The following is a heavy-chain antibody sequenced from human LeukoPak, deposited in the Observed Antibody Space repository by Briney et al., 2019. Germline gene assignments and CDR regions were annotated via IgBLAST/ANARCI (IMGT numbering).Heavy chain of an antibody. V-gene: IGHV3-30*02. CDR2: IRYDGRNN. CDR3: AKTYYDFWSSYYPFDP. J-gene: IGHJ5*02. Sequence: GGSLRLSCAASGFTFSSYGMHWVRQAPGKGLEWVALIRYDGRNNYYADSVKGRFTISRDNSKNTLYLQMNSLRAEDTAVYYCAKTYYDFWSSYYPFDPWGQGTLVTVSS. CDR1: GFTFSSYG. D-gene: IGHD3-3*01.